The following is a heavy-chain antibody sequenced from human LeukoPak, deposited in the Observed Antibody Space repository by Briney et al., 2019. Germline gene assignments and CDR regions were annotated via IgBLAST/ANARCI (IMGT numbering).Heavy chain of an antibody. CDR2: IRYDGSNK. J-gene: IGHJ4*02. CDR3: AKDISSIAARRFDY. CDR1: GFTFSSYG. Sequence: PGRSLRLSCAASGFTFSSYGMHWVRQAPGKGLEWVAFIRYDGSNKYYADSVKGRFTISRDNSKNTLYLQMNSLRAEDTAVYYCAKDISSIAARRFDYWGQGTLVTVSS. V-gene: IGHV3-30*02. D-gene: IGHD6-6*01.